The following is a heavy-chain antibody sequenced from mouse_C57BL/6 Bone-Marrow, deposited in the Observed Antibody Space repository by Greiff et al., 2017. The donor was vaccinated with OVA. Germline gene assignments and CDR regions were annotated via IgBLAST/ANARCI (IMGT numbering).Heavy chain of an antibody. CDR2: IYPGSGST. CDR3: ARGGYYYGSSYGENWYFDV. Sequence: QVQLQQPGAELVKPGASVKMSCKASGYTFTSYWITWVKQRPGQGLEWIGDIYPGSGSTNYNEKFKSKATLTVDTSSSTAYMQLSSLTSEDSAVYYCARGGYYYGSSYGENWYFDVWGTGTTVTVSS. J-gene: IGHJ1*03. CDR1: GYTFTSYW. V-gene: IGHV1-55*01. D-gene: IGHD1-1*01.